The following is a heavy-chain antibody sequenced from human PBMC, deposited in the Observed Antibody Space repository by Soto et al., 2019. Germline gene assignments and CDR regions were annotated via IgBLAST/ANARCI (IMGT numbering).Heavy chain of an antibody. J-gene: IGHJ4*02. CDR1: GFTFSDYY. CDR3: ARDLSYDSSGYLFDY. D-gene: IGHD3-22*01. CDR2: ISSSSSYT. Sequence: QVQLVESGGGLVKPGGSLRLSCASSGFTFSDYYMSWIRQAPGKGLEWVSYISSSSSYTNYADSVKGRFTISRDNPKNSLYLKMNSLRAEDTAVYYCARDLSYDSSGYLFDYWGQGTLVTVSS. V-gene: IGHV3-11*05.